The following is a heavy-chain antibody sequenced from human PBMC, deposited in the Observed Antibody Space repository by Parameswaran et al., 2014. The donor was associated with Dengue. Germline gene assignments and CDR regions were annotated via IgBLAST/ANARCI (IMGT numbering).Heavy chain of an antibody. CDR3: AREGGYYDFWSGYRASDAFDI. CDR2: INPNSGGT. D-gene: IGHD3-3*01. J-gene: IGHJ3*02. V-gene: IGHV1-2*02. Sequence: WVRQAPGQGLEWMGWINPNSGGTNYAQKFQGRVTMTRDTSISTAYMELSRLRSDDTAVYYCAREGGYYDFWSGYRASDAFDIWGQGTMVTVSS.